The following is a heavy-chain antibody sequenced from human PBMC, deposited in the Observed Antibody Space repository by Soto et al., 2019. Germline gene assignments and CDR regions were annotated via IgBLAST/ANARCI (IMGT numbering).Heavy chain of an antibody. CDR2: IDPTSTEI. J-gene: IGHJ4*02. CDR1: GFYFGAFS. V-gene: IGHV3-21*01. Sequence: EVQLVESGGGLVKPGESLRLSCTASGFYFGAFSLSWVRQAPGKGLEWVSSIDPTSTEIHYADSVEGRFSVYRDSTKNSLYLQMISLRFEDTGVYYCARDYLTGDPREAFDSWGQGTLVTVSS. D-gene: IGHD7-27*01. CDR3: ARDYLTGDPREAFDS.